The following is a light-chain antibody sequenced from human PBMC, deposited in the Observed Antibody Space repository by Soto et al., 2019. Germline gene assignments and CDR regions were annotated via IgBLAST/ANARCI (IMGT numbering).Light chain of an antibody. CDR3: QQYTNGPPWT. CDR2: GAS. CDR1: QSVSSN. J-gene: IGKJ1*01. V-gene: IGKV3-15*01. Sequence: EIVMTQSPATLSVSPGERATLSCRASQSVSSNLAWYQQKPGQAPRLLIYGASTRATGIPARFSGSGSGTEFPLTISSLQSEDFAVYYCQQYTNGPPWTFGQGTKVEIK.